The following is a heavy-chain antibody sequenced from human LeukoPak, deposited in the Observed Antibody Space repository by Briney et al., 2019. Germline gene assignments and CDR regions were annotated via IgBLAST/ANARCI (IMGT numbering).Heavy chain of an antibody. V-gene: IGHV1-2*02. CDR2: INPNSGGT. D-gene: IGHD5-18*01. CDR3: ARAGNTAMVDYYYYYGMDV. CDR1: GYTFTGYY. Sequence: ASVKVSCKASGYTFTGYYMHWVRQAPGQGLEWMGWINPNSGGTNYAQKFQGRVTMTRDTSISTACMELSRLRSDDTAVYYCARAGNTAMVDYYYYYGMDVWGQGTTVTVSS. J-gene: IGHJ6*02.